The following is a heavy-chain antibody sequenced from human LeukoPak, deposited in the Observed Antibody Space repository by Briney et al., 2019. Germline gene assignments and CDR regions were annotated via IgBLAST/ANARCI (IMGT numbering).Heavy chain of an antibody. CDR1: GFTFSSYG. CDR2: IRYDGSNK. V-gene: IGHV3-30*02. CDR3: ASSIDGSRHRRFDY. J-gene: IGHJ4*02. D-gene: IGHD5-24*01. Sequence: GGSLRLSCAASGFTFSSYGMHWVRQAPGKGLEWVAFIRYDGSNKYYADSVKGRFTISRDNSKNTLYLRMNSLRAEDTAVYYCASSIDGSRHRRFDYWGQGTLVTVSS.